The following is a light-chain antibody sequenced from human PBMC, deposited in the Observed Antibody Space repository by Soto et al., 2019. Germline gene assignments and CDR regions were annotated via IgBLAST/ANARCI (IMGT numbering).Light chain of an antibody. CDR2: RAS. Sequence: DIQMTQSPSTLSASVGDRVTITCRASQSISGWLAWYQQKPGKAPNLLISRASSLEGGVPSRFSGSRSGTEFTLTISSLQPDDFETYYCQQYNSYPWTFGQGTKVEIK. CDR3: QQYNSYPWT. J-gene: IGKJ1*01. V-gene: IGKV1-5*03. CDR1: QSISGW.